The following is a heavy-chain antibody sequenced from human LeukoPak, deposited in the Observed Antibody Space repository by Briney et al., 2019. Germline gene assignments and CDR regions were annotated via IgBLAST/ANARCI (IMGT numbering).Heavy chain of an antibody. CDR3: ARVDGYSTNTFFGFVFDY. Sequence: SETLSLTCTVSGGSISSYYWSWIRQPPGKGLEWIGCIYYSGSTNYNPSLKSRVTISVDTSKNQFSLKLSSVTAADTAVYYCARVDGYSTNTFFGFVFDYWGQGTLVTVSS. J-gene: IGHJ4*02. CDR1: GGSISSYY. V-gene: IGHV4-59*01. CDR2: IYYSGST. D-gene: IGHD5-24*01.